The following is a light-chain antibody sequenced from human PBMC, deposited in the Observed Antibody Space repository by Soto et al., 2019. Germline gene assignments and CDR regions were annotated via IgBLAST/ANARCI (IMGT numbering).Light chain of an antibody. V-gene: IGKV3-15*01. J-gene: IGKJ4*01. CDR1: QNVKTR. CDR2: DAF. CDR3: QQYGEWPLT. Sequence: EKVMTQSPATLSLSPGERATLSCRASQNVKTRLAWYQQKPGQAPRLLIYDAFTRATGIPARFSGSASGTEFTITISSLQSEDFAVYHCQQYGEWPLTRGGGTKVEIK.